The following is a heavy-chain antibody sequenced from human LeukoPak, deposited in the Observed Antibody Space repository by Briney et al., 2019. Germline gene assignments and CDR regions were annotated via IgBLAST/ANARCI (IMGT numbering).Heavy chain of an antibody. V-gene: IGHV4-39*07. D-gene: IGHD3-10*01. CDR2: IYYSGST. CDR1: GGSISSSSYY. CDR3: ARVPYYYGSGNL. J-gene: IGHJ5*02. Sequence: SETLSLTCTVSGGSISSSSYYWGWIRQPPGKGLEWIGSIYYSGSTYYNPSLKSRVTISVDTSKNQFSLKLSSVTAADTAVYYCARVPYYYGSGNLWGQGTLVTVSS.